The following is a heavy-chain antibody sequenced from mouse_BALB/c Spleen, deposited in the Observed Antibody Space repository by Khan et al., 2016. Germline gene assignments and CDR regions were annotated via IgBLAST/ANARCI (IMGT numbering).Heavy chain of an antibody. CDR2: IWTGGST. D-gene: IGHD2-2*01. V-gene: IGHV2-2*02. CDR3: ASLWLRRGDPY. J-gene: IGHJ3*01. Sequence: VKLEESGPGLVQPSQSLSITCTVSGFSLTTYGVHWVRQSPGKGLEWLGVIWTGGSTDYNAAFISRLSISKDNSKSQVFFKMNSLQANDTVIYYCASLWLRRGDPYWGQGTLVTVSA. CDR1: GFSLTTYG.